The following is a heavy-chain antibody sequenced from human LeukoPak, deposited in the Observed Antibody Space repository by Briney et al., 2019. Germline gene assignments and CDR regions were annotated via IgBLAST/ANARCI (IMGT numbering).Heavy chain of an antibody. V-gene: IGHV1-18*01. CDR2: ISAYNGNT. Sequence: RASVKVSCKASGYTFTSYGISWVRQAPGQGLEWMGWISAYNGNTNYAQKLQGRVTMTTDTSTSTAYMELRSLRSDDTAVYYCARLGGSGSYYSSYYYYMDVWGKGTTVTVS. J-gene: IGHJ6*03. CDR1: GYTFTSYG. D-gene: IGHD3-10*01. CDR3: ARLGGSGSYYSSYYYYMDV.